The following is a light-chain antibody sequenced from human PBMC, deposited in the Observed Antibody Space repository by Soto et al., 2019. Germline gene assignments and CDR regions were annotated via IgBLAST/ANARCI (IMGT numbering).Light chain of an antibody. CDR1: QSVTSSY. CDR2: GAS. V-gene: IGKV3-20*01. Sequence: EIVLTQSPGTLYLSPGERTTLSCRASQSVTSSYLSWYQQKPGQPPRLLIYGASSRATGIPHRFSGGGSGTDCTLAISRLEPEDFAVYYYQQYGSSPQSVGQETKVVIK. CDR3: QQYGSSPQS. J-gene: IGKJ1*01.